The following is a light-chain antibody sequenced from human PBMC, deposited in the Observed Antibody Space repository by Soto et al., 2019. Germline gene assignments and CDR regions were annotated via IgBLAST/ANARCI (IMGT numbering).Light chain of an antibody. CDR1: QSIRSY. CDR3: QQSYSTPLT. CDR2: GAS. J-gene: IGKJ3*01. V-gene: IGKV1-39*01. Sequence: DIQMTQSPSSLSASIGDRVTITCRASQSIRSYLNWYQQKPGKAPKVLIYGASTLRSGVPSRFSGSGSGSDFTLTISSVQPEDFATYYCQQSYSTPLTFCPGTKLDIK.